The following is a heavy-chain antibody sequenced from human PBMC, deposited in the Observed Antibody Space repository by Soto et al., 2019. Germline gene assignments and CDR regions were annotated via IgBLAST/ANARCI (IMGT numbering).Heavy chain of an antibody. V-gene: IGHV4-39*01. Sequence: PSETLSLTCTVSGGSISSSSYYWGWIRQPPGKGLEWIGSIYYSGSTYYNPSLKSRVTISVDTSKNQFSLKLSSVTAADTAVYYCARHFRGVINRLWFDPWGQGTLVTVSS. CDR1: GGSISSSSYY. J-gene: IGHJ5*02. D-gene: IGHD3-10*01. CDR2: IYYSGST. CDR3: ARHFRGVINRLWFDP.